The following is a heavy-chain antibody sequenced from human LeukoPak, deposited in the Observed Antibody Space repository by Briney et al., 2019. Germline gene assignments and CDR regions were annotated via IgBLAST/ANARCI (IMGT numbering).Heavy chain of an antibody. CDR2: INHSGST. CDR1: GGSFSGYY. Sequence: SETLSLTCAVYGGSFSGYYWSWIRQPPGKGLEWIGEINHSGSTNYNPSLKSRVTISVDTSKNQFSLKLSSVTAADTAVYYCARARDFTIFGVVIIPYYFDYWGQGTLVTVSS. V-gene: IGHV4-34*01. D-gene: IGHD3-3*01. CDR3: ARARDFTIFGVVIIPYYFDY. J-gene: IGHJ4*02.